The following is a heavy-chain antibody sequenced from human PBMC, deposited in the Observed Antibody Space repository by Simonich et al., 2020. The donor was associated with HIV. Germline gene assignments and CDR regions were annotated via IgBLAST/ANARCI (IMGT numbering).Heavy chain of an antibody. Sequence: QVQLQQWGAGLLKPSETLSLTCAVYGGSFSGYYWRCMRQSPGKGLEWIGEISHRGSTNYSPSLKSRVTISVDTSKNQFSLKLNSVTAADTTVYYCARRTTAYFSFWGGFYFDYWGQGTLVTVSS. CDR3: ARRTTAYFSFWGGFYFDY. D-gene: IGHD3-3*01. CDR2: ISHRGST. CDR1: GGSFSGYY. J-gene: IGHJ4*02. V-gene: IGHV4-34*01.